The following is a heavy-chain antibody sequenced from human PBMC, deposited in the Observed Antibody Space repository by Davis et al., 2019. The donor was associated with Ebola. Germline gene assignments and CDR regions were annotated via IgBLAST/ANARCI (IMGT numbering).Heavy chain of an antibody. CDR2: INPNSGGT. CDR3: ARGEDCTIGLCRLRYFDL. Sequence: ASVKVSCKASGYTFTYSLTGYYMHWVRQAPGQGLEWMGWINPNSGGTNYAQKFQGRVTMTRDTSISTAYMELSRLRSDDTAVYYCARGEDCTIGLCRLRYFDLWGRGTLVTVSS. J-gene: IGHJ2*01. CDR1: GYTFTYSLTGYY. V-gene: IGHV1-2*02. D-gene: IGHD2-8*01.